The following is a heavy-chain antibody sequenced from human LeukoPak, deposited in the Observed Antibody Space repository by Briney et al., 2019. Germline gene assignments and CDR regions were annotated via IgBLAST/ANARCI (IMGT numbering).Heavy chain of an antibody. CDR1: GFSFSSYG. Sequence: GGSLRLSCAASGFSFSSYGMHWVRQAPGKGLERVAFIRYDGSNKYYADSVKGRFTISRDNSKNTLYLQMNSLRAEDTAVYYCASQRGIAAAGTPDFDYWGQGTLVTVSS. CDR2: IRYDGSNK. V-gene: IGHV3-30*02. CDR3: ASQRGIAAAGTPDFDY. D-gene: IGHD6-13*01. J-gene: IGHJ4*02.